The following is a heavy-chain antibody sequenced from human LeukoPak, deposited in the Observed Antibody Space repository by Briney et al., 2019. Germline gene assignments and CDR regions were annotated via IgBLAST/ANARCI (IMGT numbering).Heavy chain of an antibody. V-gene: IGHV4-61*02. Sequence: SETLSLTCTVSGGSISSSSYYWSWIRQPAGKGLEWIGRIYTSGSTNYNPSLNSRVTISVDTSKNHFSLNLQLSSVTAADTAVYYCARIAYSGYDFRGGADYWGQGTLVTVSS. CDR2: IYTSGST. CDR3: ARIAYSGYDFRGGADY. D-gene: IGHD5-12*01. J-gene: IGHJ4*02. CDR1: GGSISSSSYY.